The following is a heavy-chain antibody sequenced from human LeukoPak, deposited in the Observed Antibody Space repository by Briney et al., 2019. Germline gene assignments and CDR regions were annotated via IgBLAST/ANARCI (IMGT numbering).Heavy chain of an antibody. V-gene: IGHV3-21*01. Sequence: GGSLRLSCTASGFSFSNAWVSWVRQAPGKGLEWVSSISSSSSYIYYADSVKGRFTISRDNAKNSLYLQMNSLRAEDTAVYYCARDAHLNSSSWFYYYYGMDVWGQGTTVTVSS. CDR1: GFSFSNAW. CDR3: ARDAHLNSSSWFYYYYGMDV. D-gene: IGHD6-13*01. CDR2: ISSSSSYI. J-gene: IGHJ6*02.